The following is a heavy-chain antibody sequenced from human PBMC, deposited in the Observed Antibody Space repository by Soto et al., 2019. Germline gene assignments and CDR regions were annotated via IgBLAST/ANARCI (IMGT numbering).Heavy chain of an antibody. CDR1: GFTFSNFD. Sequence: GGSLRLSCAASGFTFSNFDMHWVRQAPGKGLEWVAVISSDGSNKNYADSMKGRFTMSRDNSKNTLYLQMTSLRAEDTAVYYCAKEDPITILDFDSWGQGTLVTVSS. V-gene: IGHV3-30*18. CDR3: AKEDPITILDFDS. D-gene: IGHD3-9*01. J-gene: IGHJ4*02. CDR2: ISSDGSNK.